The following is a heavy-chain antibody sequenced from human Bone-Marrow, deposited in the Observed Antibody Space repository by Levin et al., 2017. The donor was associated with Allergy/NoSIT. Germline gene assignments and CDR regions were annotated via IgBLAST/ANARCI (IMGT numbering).Heavy chain of an antibody. Sequence: PGGSLRLSCGASGFRFSDYEMNWVRQAPGRGLEWLSYISSSGSTIYYADSVKGRLTISRDNFKNSLFLQMNSLRAEDTGVYYCARGRVGYSYGYFDYWGQGTLVAVSS. V-gene: IGHV3-48*03. CDR3: ARGRVGYSYGYFDY. J-gene: IGHJ4*02. D-gene: IGHD5-18*01. CDR1: GFRFSDYE. CDR2: ISSSGSTI.